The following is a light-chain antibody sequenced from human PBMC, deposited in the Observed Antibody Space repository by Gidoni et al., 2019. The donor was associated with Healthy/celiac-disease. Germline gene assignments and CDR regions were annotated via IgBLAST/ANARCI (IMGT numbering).Light chain of an antibody. J-gene: IGKJ2*01. CDR3: QQSYSTPQT. CDR1: QSISSY. V-gene: IGKV1-39*01. CDR2: AAS. Sequence: IQMTQSPSSLSASVGDRVTITCRASQSISSYLNWYQQKPGKAPKLLIYAASSLQSGVPSRFSGSGSGTDFTLTISSLQPEDFATYYCQQSYSTPQTFXQXTKLEIK.